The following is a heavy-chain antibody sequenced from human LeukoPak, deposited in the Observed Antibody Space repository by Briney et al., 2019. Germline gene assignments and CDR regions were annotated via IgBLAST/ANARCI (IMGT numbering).Heavy chain of an antibody. V-gene: IGHV3-23*01. Sequence: GGSLRLSCAASGFTFSSYAMSWVRQAPGKGLEWVSAISGSGGSTYYADSVKGRFTISRDNSKNTLRLQMNSLRAEDTAVYYCAKDGRDGELPPASFDIWGQGTMVTVSS. CDR3: AKDGRDGELPPASFDI. CDR2: ISGSGGST. CDR1: GFTFSSYA. J-gene: IGHJ3*02. D-gene: IGHD3-10*01.